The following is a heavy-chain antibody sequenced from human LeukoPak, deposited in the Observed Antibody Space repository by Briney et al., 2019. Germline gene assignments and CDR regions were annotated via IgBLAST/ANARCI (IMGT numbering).Heavy chain of an antibody. CDR3: ARDNLPYSSGWNGAFDI. Sequence: GGSLRLSCAASGFNFRIYSMNWVRQAPGMGLEWISYISSSTSDIYYAGSVKGRFTISRDNAKYSLYLQMNSLRDEDTAVYYCARDNLPYSSGWNGAFDIWGRGTMVTVSS. D-gene: IGHD6-19*01. J-gene: IGHJ3*02. CDR2: ISSSTSDI. V-gene: IGHV3-48*02. CDR1: GFNFRIYS.